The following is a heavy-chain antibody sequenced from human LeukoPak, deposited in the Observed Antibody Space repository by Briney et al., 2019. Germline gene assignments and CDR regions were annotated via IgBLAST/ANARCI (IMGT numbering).Heavy chain of an antibody. Sequence: SQTLSLTCAISGDSVSNNNVAWNWIRQSPSRGLEWLGRTYYRSKWYNDYALSVRSRVTIGPDTSDNQFSLQLNSVTPEDTAVYYCVRGDSSGVFDYWGQGTLVTVSS. V-gene: IGHV6-1*01. CDR3: VRGDSSGVFDY. CDR1: GDSVSNNNVA. CDR2: TYYRSKWYN. D-gene: IGHD3-22*01. J-gene: IGHJ4*02.